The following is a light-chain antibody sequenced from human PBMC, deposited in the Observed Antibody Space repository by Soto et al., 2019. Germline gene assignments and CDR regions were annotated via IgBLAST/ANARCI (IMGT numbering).Light chain of an antibody. Sequence: QAVVPQPPSASGTPGQRVTISCSGSSSNIGSNTVNWYQQLPGTAPKLLIYSTNQRPSGVPDRFSGSKSGTSASLAISGFQSEDEADYYCAAWDDSLNGVVFGGGTKLTVL. CDR1: SSNIGSNT. CDR3: AAWDDSLNGVV. V-gene: IGLV1-44*01. CDR2: STN. J-gene: IGLJ2*01.